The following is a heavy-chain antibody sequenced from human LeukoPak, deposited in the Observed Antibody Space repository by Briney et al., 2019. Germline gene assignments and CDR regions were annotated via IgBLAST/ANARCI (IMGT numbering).Heavy chain of an antibody. D-gene: IGHD4-17*01. CDR3: AREPTGDRYYFDY. V-gene: IGHV4-31*11. CDR2: IYYSGST. J-gene: IGHJ4*02. CDR1: GGSISSSNW. Sequence: PSETLSLTCAVSGGSISSSNWWSWIRQHPGKGLEWIGYIYYSGSTYYNPSLKSRITISVDTSKNQFSLKLSSVTAADTAVYYCAREPTGDRYYFDYWGQGTLVTVSS.